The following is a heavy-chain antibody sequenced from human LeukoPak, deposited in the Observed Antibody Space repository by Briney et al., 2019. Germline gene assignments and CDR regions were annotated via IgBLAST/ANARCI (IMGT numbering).Heavy chain of an antibody. CDR2: IFSSGST. CDR1: GDSIINNY. CDR3: ARGVGAYNWFDP. J-gene: IGHJ5*02. Sequence: SETLSLTCTVSGDSIINNYWAWIRQPAGKGPEWIGRIFSSGSTDYNRSLKGRVTISVDKSKNQISLKLTSVTAADTAVYYCARGVGAYNWFDPWGQGTLVTVSS. V-gene: IGHV4-4*07. D-gene: IGHD1-26*01.